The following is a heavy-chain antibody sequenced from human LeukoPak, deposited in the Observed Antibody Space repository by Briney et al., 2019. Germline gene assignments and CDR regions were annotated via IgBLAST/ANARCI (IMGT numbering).Heavy chain of an antibody. Sequence: GGSLRLSCAASGFTFDDYAMHWVRQAPGKGLEWVSGLNWNSGGIVYADSVKGRFTISRDNAKNSLYLQMNSLRPEDTAVYYCARGGLTTVVTPSYWGQGTLVTVSS. J-gene: IGHJ4*02. CDR1: GFTFDDYA. CDR3: ARGGLTTVVTPSY. V-gene: IGHV3-9*01. CDR2: LNWNSGGI. D-gene: IGHD4-23*01.